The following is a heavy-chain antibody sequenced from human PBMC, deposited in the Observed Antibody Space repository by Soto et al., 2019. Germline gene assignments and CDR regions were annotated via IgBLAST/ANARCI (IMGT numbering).Heavy chain of an antibody. CDR3: AKDLVFPEPYDYIWEPMPHTDY. J-gene: IGHJ4*02. CDR1: GFTFSSYA. V-gene: IGHV3-23*01. Sequence: GGSLRLSCAASGFTFSSYAMSWVRQAPGKGLEWVSAISGSGGSTYYADSVKGRFTISRDNSKNTLYLQMNSLRAEDTAVYYCAKDLVFPEPYDYIWEPMPHTDYWGQGTLVTVSS. CDR2: ISGSGGST. D-gene: IGHD3-16*01.